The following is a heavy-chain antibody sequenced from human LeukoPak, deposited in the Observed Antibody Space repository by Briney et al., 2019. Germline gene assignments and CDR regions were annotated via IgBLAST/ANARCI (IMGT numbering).Heavy chain of an antibody. CDR1: GFTFSSYA. CDR2: ISGSGGST. V-gene: IGHV3-23*01. CDR3: ALDPMTTVTTVDY. J-gene: IGHJ4*02. Sequence: GGSLRLSCAASGFTFSSYAMSWVRQGPGKGLGWVSAISGSGGSTYYADSVKGRFTISRDNSKNTLYLQMNSLRAEDTAVYYCALDPMTTVTTVDYWGQGTLVTVSS. D-gene: IGHD4-17*01.